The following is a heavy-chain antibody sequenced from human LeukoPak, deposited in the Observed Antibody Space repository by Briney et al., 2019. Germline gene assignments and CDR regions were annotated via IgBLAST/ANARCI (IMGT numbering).Heavy chain of an antibody. Sequence: PGGSLRLSCAASGFTFSSYEMNWVRQAPGKGLEWVSYISSSASTILYADSVKGRFTISRDNAKNSLYLQMNSLRAEDTAVYYCAREARITGTPIDYWGQGTPVTVSS. CDR3: AREARITGTPIDY. CDR2: ISSSASTI. V-gene: IGHV3-48*03. J-gene: IGHJ4*02. CDR1: GFTFSSYE. D-gene: IGHD1-14*01.